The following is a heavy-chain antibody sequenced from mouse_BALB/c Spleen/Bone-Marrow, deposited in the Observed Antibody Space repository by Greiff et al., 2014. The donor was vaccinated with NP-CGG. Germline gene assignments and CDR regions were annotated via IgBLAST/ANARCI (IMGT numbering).Heavy chain of an antibody. CDR1: GYSFTGYY. D-gene: IGHD2-2*01. J-gene: IGHJ2*01. CDR3: ARACGAYGYDGGYYFDY. V-gene: IGHV1S34*01. CDR2: ISCYNGAT. Sequence: LVKTGASAKISCKASGYSFTGYYMHWVKQSHGKSLEWIGYISCYNGATSYNQKFKGKATFTVDTSSSTAYMQYNSLTSEDSAVYYCARACGAYGYDGGYYFDYWGQGTPLTVSS.